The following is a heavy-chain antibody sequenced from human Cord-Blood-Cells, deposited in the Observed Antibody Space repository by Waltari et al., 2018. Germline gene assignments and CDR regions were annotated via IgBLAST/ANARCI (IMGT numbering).Heavy chain of an antibody. Sequence: QVQLVQSGAEVTKAGTSVRVSSKASGYAFTGYYIHSLRQAPGQGLEWMGWINPNSGGTNYAQKFQGRVTMTRDTSISTAYMELSRLRSDDTAVYYCARALYSSGWYYFDYWGQGTLVTVSS. CDR1: GYAFTGYY. CDR2: INPNSGGT. CDR3: ARALYSSGWYYFDY. D-gene: IGHD6-19*01. J-gene: IGHJ4*02. V-gene: IGHV1-2*02.